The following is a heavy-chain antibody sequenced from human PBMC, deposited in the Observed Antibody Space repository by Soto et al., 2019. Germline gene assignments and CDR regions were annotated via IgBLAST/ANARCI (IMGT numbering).Heavy chain of an antibody. CDR2: ISGSGGST. J-gene: IGHJ4*02. V-gene: IGHV3-23*01. CDR3: AKDQRNILTGPTFDY. D-gene: IGHD3-9*01. CDR1: GFTFSSYA. Sequence: GGSLRLSCAASGFTFSSYAMSWVRQAPGKGLEWVSAISGSGGSTYYADSVKGRFTISRDNSKNTLYLQMNSLRAEDTAVYYCAKDQRNILTGPTFDYWGQGTLVTVSS.